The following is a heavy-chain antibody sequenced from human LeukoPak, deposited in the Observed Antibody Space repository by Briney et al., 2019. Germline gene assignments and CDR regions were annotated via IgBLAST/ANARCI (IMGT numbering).Heavy chain of an antibody. V-gene: IGHV1-46*01. Sequence: ASVKVSCKTSGYSFTSYYIHWVRQAPGQGLEWMGMINPSGGSTNYAQTFQGRVTMTRDMSTSTVYMELSSLRSEDTAVYYCARVHHYFDTAFDYWGQGTLVTVSS. CDR2: INPSGGST. J-gene: IGHJ4*02. D-gene: IGHD3-22*01. CDR3: ARVHHYFDTAFDY. CDR1: GYSFTSYY.